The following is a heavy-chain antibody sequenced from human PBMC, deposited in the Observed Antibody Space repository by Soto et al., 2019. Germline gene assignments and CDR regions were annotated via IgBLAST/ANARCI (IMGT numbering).Heavy chain of an antibody. V-gene: IGHV4-30-4*01. CDR2: IYYSGST. CDR3: ARVCSGGSYYGPAEYFQH. Sequence: PSETLSLTCTVSGGSISSGDYYWSWIRQPPGKGLEWIGYIYYSGSTYYNPSLKSRVTISVDTSKNQFSLKLSSVTAADTAVYYCARVCSGGSYYGPAEYFQHWGQGTLVTVSS. J-gene: IGHJ1*01. CDR1: GGSISSGDYY. D-gene: IGHD2-15*01.